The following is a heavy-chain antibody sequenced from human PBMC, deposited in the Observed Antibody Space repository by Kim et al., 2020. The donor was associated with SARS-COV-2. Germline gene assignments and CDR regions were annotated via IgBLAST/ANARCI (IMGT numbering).Heavy chain of an antibody. Sequence: GGSLRHSCAASGFTFSSYAMHWVRQAPGKGLEWVAVISYDGSNKYYADSVKGRFTISRDNSKNTLYLQMNSLRAEDTAVYYCARVKAVAATDYYYGMDVWGQGTTVTVSS. J-gene: IGHJ6*02. D-gene: IGHD6-19*01. CDR2: ISYDGSNK. CDR1: GFTFSSYA. V-gene: IGHV3-30*04. CDR3: ARVKAVAATDYYYGMDV.